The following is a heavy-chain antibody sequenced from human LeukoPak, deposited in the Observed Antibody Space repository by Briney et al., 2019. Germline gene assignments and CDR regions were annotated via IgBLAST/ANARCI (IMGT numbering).Heavy chain of an antibody. CDR2: ISSSSSYT. J-gene: IGHJ6*02. CDR3: ARRSPYFDWFRGAYYYYGMDV. V-gene: IGHV3-11*03. Sequence: GGSLRLSCAASGFTFSDYYMSWIRQAPGKGLEWVSYISSSSSYTNYADSVKGRFTISRDNAKNSLYLQMDSLRAEDTAVYYCARRSPYFDWFRGAYYYYGMDVWGQGTTVTVSS. D-gene: IGHD3-9*01. CDR1: GFTFSDYY.